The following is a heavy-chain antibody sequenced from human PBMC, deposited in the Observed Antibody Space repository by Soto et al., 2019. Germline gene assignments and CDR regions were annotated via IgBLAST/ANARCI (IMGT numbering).Heavy chain of an antibody. CDR1: GGSISSSSYY. D-gene: IGHD2-15*01. CDR3: ARLDGNMVFYLDY. CDR2: IYYSGST. V-gene: IGHV4-39*01. J-gene: IGHJ4*02. Sequence: QLQLQESGPGLVKPSETLSLTCTVSGGSISSSSYYWGWIRQPPGKGLEWIGSIYYSGSTYYNPSLQSRVTRSVDTSKNQCYLKLSSVTAADTAVYYCARLDGNMVFYLDYWGQGSLVAVCS.